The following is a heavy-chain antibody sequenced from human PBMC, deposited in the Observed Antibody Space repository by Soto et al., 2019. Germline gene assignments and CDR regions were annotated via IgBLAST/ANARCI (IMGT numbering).Heavy chain of an antibody. CDR1: GIKMGRDS. CDR3: ASLDSSGSGVAFDI. CDR2: SSSSGSEI. D-gene: IGHD3-22*01. V-gene: IGHV3-21*01. J-gene: IGHJ3*02. Sequence: GGSLRLCCADCGIKMGRDSVKRVRQERGKGLEREGSSSSSGSEIYYADSVKGRFTISRDNAKNSLYLQMNSLRAEDTAVYYCASLDSSGSGVAFDIWGQGTMVTVSS.